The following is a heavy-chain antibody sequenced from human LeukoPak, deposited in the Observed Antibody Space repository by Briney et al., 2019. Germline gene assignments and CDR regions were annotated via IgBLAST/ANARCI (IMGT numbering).Heavy chain of an antibody. CDR3: ASRAEEGWFDP. Sequence: SETLSPTCAVYGGSFSGYYWSWIRQPPGKGLEWIGEINHSGSTNYNPSLESRVTVSVDTSKNQFSLKLSSVTAADTAVYYCASRAEEGWFDPWGQGTLVTVSS. CDR1: GGSFSGYY. D-gene: IGHD6-25*01. CDR2: INHSGST. V-gene: IGHV4-34*01. J-gene: IGHJ5*02.